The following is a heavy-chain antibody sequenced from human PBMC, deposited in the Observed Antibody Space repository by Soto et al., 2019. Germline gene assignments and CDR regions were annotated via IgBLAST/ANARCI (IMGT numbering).Heavy chain of an antibody. V-gene: IGHV3-23*01. D-gene: IGHD3-10*01. CDR2: ISGSGGST. J-gene: IGHJ4*02. CDR1: GFTFSSYA. CDR3: AKARIGIPVDLVRGAPKLPRWLGAEIDY. Sequence: EVQLLESGGGLVQPGGSLRLSCAASGFTFSSYAMSWVRQAPGKGLEWVSAISGSGGSTYYADSVKGRFTISRDNSKNKLYLQMNSLRAEDTAVYYCAKARIGIPVDLVRGAPKLPRWLGAEIDYWGQGTLVTVSS.